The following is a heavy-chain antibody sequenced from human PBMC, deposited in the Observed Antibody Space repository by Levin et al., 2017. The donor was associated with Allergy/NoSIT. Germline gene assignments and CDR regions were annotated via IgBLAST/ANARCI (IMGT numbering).Heavy chain of an antibody. CDR3: ASTIMITFGGVIDYDAFDI. J-gene: IGHJ3*02. V-gene: IGHV1-69*06. D-gene: IGHD3-16*02. CDR1: GGTFSSYA. CDR2: IIPIFGTA. Sequence: ASVKVSCKASGGTFSSYAISWVRQAPGQGLEWMGGIIPIFGTANYAQKFQGRVTITADKSTNTAYMELSSLRSEDTAVYYCASTIMITFGGVIDYDAFDIWGQGTMVTVSS.